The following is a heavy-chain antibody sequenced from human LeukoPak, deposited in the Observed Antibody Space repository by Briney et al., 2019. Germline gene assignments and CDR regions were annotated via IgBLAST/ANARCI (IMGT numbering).Heavy chain of an antibody. Sequence: ASVKVSCKASGYTFTGYYMHWVRQAPGQGLEWMGWINPNSGGTNYAQKFQGRVTMTRDTSISTAYMELSRLRSDDTAVYYCARDTISGYIWFDPWGQGTLVTVSS. CDR2: INPNSGGT. D-gene: IGHD3-3*01. J-gene: IGHJ5*02. V-gene: IGHV1-2*02. CDR3: ARDTISGYIWFDP. CDR1: GYTFTGYY.